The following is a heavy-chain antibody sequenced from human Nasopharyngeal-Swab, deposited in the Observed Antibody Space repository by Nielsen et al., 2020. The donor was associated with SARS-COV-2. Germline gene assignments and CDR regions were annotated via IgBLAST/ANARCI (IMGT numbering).Heavy chain of an antibody. V-gene: IGHV4-34*01. Sequence: SETLSLTCAVYGGSFSGYYWSWIRQPPRKGLEWIGEINHSGSTNYNPSLKSRVTISVDTSKNQFSLKLSSVTAADTAVYYCARGELLDYWGQGTLVTVSS. CDR1: GGSFSGYY. D-gene: IGHD1-7*01. CDR2: INHSGST. J-gene: IGHJ4*02. CDR3: ARGELLDY.